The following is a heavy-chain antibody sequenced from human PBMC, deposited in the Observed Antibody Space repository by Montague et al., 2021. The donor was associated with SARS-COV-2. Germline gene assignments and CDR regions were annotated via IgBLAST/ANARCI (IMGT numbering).Heavy chain of an antibody. CDR3: ASLPRITIFGVVIHFDY. V-gene: IGHV4-39*01. CDR2: IYYSGXT. Sequence: SETLSLTCTVSGGSISSSSYYWGWIRQPPGKGLVWVGGIYYSGXTXYXXXXKXRVTISVDTSKNQFSLKLSSVTAADTAVYYCASLPRITIFGVVIHFDYWGQGTLVTVSS. D-gene: IGHD3-3*01. CDR1: GGSISSSSYY. J-gene: IGHJ4*02.